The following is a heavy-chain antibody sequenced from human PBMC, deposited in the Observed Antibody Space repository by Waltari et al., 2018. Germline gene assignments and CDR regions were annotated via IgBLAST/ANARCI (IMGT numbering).Heavy chain of an antibody. CDR3: ATGDSHAFDM. CDR2: INGYGTST. Sequence: EVQLVESGGGLVQFGGSLRLSCAASGFTFSSYYMHWVRQTPGKGLVGVSRINGYGTSTTYADSVKCRFTTSRDNARNTLHLQMNSLRGEDTAVYYCATGDSHAFDMWGQGTLVIVSS. CDR1: GFTFSSYY. V-gene: IGHV3-74*01. J-gene: IGHJ3*02. D-gene: IGHD4-17*01.